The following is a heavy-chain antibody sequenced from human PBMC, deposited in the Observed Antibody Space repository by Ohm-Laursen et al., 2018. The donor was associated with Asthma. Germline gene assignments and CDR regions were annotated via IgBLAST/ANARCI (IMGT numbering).Heavy chain of an antibody. CDR3: ARIGPEWELPGREYSVHH. CDR1: GFTFGTYG. Sequence: SLRLSCAASGFTFGTYGMHWVRQAPGKGLEWVAVISYDGSKKYYADSVQGRFTTSRDNAKNLVYLQMNDLRAEDTALYYCARIGPEWELPGREYSVHHWGQGTLVTVSS. CDR2: ISYDGSKK. J-gene: IGHJ1*01. V-gene: IGHV3-30*03. D-gene: IGHD1-26*01.